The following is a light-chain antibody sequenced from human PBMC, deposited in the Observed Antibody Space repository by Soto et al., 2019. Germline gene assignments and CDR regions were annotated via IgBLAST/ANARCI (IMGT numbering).Light chain of an antibody. J-gene: IGLJ1*01. V-gene: IGLV2-11*01. CDR3: SSFTGSFTHV. CDR1: SSDVGVYNY. CDR2: DVS. Sequence: QSALTQPRSVSGSPGQSVTISCTGTSSDVGVYNYVSWYQQYPGKAPKIMIYDVSKRPSGVPDRFSGSKSDNTASLTISGLQAEDEADYYCSSFTGSFTHVFGTGTKLTVL.